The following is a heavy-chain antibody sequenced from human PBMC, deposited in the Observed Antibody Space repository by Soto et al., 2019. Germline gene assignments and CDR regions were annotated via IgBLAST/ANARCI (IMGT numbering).Heavy chain of an antibody. J-gene: IGHJ4*02. D-gene: IGHD4-17*01. V-gene: IGHV4-59*01. CDR3: ARDTDGDYDY. CDR1: GGSISSYY. CDR2: IYYSGST. Sequence: SETLSLTCTVSGGSISSYYWSWIRQPPGKGLEWIGYIYYSGSTNYNPSLKSRVTISVDTSKNQFSLKLSSVTAADTAVYYCARDTDGDYDYWGQGTLVTVSS.